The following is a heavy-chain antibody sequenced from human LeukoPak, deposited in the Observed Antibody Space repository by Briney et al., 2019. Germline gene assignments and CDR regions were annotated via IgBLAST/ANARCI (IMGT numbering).Heavy chain of an antibody. Sequence: GSSVKVSCKASRGTFSSYAISWVRQAPGQGLEWMGGIIPIFGTANYAQKFQGRVTITADESTSTAYMELSSLRSEDTAVYYCARVGGVIVGARYYFDYWGQGTLVTVSS. CDR1: RGTFSSYA. D-gene: IGHD1-26*01. CDR3: ARVGGVIVGARYYFDY. V-gene: IGHV1-69*01. J-gene: IGHJ4*02. CDR2: IIPIFGTA.